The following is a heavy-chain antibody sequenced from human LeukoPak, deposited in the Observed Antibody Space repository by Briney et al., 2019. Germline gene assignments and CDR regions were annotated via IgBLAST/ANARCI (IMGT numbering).Heavy chain of an antibody. V-gene: IGHV1-18*01. CDR3: ARSIVVRSKFDY. D-gene: IGHD6-6*01. CDR2: ISAYNGNT. CDR1: GYTFTSYG. J-gene: IGHJ4*02. Sequence: ASVKVSCKASGYTFTSYGISRVRQAPGQGLEWMGWISAYNGNTNYAQKLQGRVSMTTDTSTSTAYMELRSLRSDDTAVYYCARSIVVRSKFDYWGQGTLVTVSS.